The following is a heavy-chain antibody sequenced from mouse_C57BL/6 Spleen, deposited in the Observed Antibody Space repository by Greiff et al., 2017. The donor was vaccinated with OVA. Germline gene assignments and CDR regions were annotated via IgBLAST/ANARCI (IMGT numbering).Heavy chain of an antibody. V-gene: IGHV1-53*01. CDR2: INPSNGGT. J-gene: IGHJ4*01. D-gene: IGHD1-1*01. CDR3: ATLLLRREMDY. CDR1: GYTFTSYW. Sequence: QVQLQQPGTELVKPGASVKLSCKASGYTFTSYWMHWVQQRPGQGLEWIGNINPSNGGTNYNEKFKRKATLNVDKYSSTAYMQLSSLTSEDSAVDYCATLLLRREMDYWGQGTSVTVSS.